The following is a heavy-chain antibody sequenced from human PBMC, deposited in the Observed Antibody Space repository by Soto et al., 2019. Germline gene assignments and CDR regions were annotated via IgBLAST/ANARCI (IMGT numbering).Heavy chain of an antibody. D-gene: IGHD2-8*01. CDR2: IYHSGST. J-gene: IGHJ6*02. Sequence: SETLSLTCAVSGASISASNWWSWVRQPPGKGLEWIGEIYHSGSTNSNPSLKSRVTTSIDKSKNQFSLKLSSVTAADTAVYYCARHVVVPSNTQFYYFGMDVWGQGTTVTVYS. V-gene: IGHV4-4*02. CDR3: ARHVVVPSNTQFYYFGMDV. CDR1: GASISASNW.